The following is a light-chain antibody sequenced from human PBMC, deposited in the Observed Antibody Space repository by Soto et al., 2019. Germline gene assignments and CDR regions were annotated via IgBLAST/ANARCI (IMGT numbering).Light chain of an antibody. J-gene: IGKJ5*01. Sequence: QLTQSPSSLSASIGDGVTITCRASQGISSYLAWYQQKPGKAPKLLIYAASTLQSGVPSRFSGSGSGTDFTLTISSLQPEDFATYYCQQLNIDSYPITFGQGTRLEIK. CDR2: AAS. CDR3: QQLNIDSYPIT. CDR1: QGISSY. V-gene: IGKV1-9*01.